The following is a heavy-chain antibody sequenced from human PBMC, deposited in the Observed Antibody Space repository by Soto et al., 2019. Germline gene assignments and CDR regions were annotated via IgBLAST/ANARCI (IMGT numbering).Heavy chain of an antibody. CDR3: ATIAVVASPPPKGYTYYYGMDV. Sequence: VQLVQSGAEVKKPGSSVKVSCKASGGTFSGYGVSWVRQAPGQGLEWMGGIIPFLGAANYAQKLQGRVTITADESTSTAYMEVSRLRSDDTAMYYCATIAVVASPPPKGYTYYYGMDVWGQGTAVTVSS. V-gene: IGHV1-69*01. D-gene: IGHD2-2*01. CDR1: GGTFSGYG. J-gene: IGHJ6*02. CDR2: IIPFLGAA.